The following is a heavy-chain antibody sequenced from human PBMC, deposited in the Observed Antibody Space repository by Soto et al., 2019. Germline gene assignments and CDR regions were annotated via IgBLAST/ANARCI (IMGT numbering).Heavy chain of an antibody. CDR3: ARASYYDFWSGYYRYFDY. J-gene: IGHJ4*02. CDR1: GYTFTSYD. V-gene: IGHV1-8*01. CDR2: MNPNSGNT. D-gene: IGHD3-3*01. Sequence: SVKVSCKASGYTFTSYDINWVRQATVQGLEWMGWMNPNSGNTGYAQKFQGRVTMTRNTSISTAYMELSSLRSEDTAVYHCARASYYDFWSGYYRYFDYWGQGTLVTVSS.